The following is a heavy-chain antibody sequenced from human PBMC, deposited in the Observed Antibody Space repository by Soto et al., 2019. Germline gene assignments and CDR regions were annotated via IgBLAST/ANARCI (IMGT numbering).Heavy chain of an antibody. D-gene: IGHD1-1*01. Sequence: QVQLQESGPGLVMPSETLSLTCTVSGDSISGSPYFWGWIRQPPGKRLEWIGSIFYDGYTLYTPSLKSRVPISVDTSKNQCSLKLTSVAAADTAIFFCASLDVAVHHFWGQGILVTVSS. V-gene: IGHV4-39*01. CDR2: IFYDGYT. CDR1: GDSISGSPYF. CDR3: ASLDVAVHHF. J-gene: IGHJ4*02.